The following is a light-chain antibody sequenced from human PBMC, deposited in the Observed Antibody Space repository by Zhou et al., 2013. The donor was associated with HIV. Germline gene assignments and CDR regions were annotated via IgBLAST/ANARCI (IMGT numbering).Light chain of an antibody. Sequence: DIQMTQSPSSLSASVGDRVTITCRASHDVGTSLAWFQQRPGKAPKSLIYAASRSQSGVPSRFSGSGSGTDFTFTISSLQPEDIATYYCQQYDNLSYSFGQGTKLEIK. CDR3: QQYDNLSYS. CDR2: AAS. CDR1: HDVGTS. V-gene: IGKV1-16*01. J-gene: IGKJ2*03.